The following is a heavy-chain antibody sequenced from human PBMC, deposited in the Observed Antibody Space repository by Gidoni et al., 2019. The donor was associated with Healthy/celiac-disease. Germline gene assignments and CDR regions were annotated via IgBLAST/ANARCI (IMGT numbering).Heavy chain of an antibody. CDR2: IGYDGSNK. D-gene: IGHD3-10*01. V-gene: IGHV3-33*01. CDR1: GFTFSSYG. Sequence: QVQLVESGGGVVQPGRSLRLSCAASGFTFSSYGMPWVRQAAGQVLELVAVIGYDGSNKYYADSVKGRFTISRNNSKNTLYLQMNSLRAEDTAVYYCMIRFGEDYYYGMDVWGQGTTVTVSS. CDR3: MIRFGEDYYYGMDV. J-gene: IGHJ6*02.